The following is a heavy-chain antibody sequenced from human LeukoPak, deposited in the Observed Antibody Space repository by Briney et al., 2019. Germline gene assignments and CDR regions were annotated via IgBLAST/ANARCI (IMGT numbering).Heavy chain of an antibody. V-gene: IGHV3-30*18. J-gene: IGHJ4*02. CDR3: AKLWWEPNDY. CDR1: GLTFSSYG. D-gene: IGHD2-21*01. CDR2: ISYDGSNK. Sequence: GGSLRLSCAASGLTFSSYGMHWVRQAPGKGLEWVAVISYDGSNKYYADSVKGRFTISRDNSKNTLYLQMNSLRAEDTAVYYCAKLWWEPNDYWGQGTLVTVSS.